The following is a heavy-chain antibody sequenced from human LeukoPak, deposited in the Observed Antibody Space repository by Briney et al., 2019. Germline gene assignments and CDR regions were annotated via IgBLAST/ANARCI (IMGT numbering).Heavy chain of an antibody. CDR2: IYYSGST. D-gene: IGHD4-17*01. V-gene: IGHV4-31*03. CDR3: ARATVTTYYFDY. CDR1: GDSISSGGYY. Sequence: SETLSLTCTVSGDSISSGGYYWSWIRQHPGKVLEWIGYIYYSGSTSYYPSLESRVTISVDTSKNQFSLNLNSVTAADTAVYYCARATVTTYYFDYWGQGTLVTVSS. J-gene: IGHJ4*02.